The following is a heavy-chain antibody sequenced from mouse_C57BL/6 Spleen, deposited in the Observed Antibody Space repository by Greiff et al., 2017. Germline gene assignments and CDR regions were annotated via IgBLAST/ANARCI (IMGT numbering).Heavy chain of an antibody. Sequence: QVQLQQPGAELVKPGASVKMSCKASGYTFTSYWITWVKQRPGQGLEWIGDIYPGSGSTNYNEKFKSKATLTVDTSSSTAYRQLSSLTSEDSAVYYCARKDWDVRGGFAYWGQGTLVTVSA. J-gene: IGHJ3*01. V-gene: IGHV1-55*01. CDR1: GYTFTSYW. CDR2: IYPGSGST. CDR3: ARKDWDVRGGFAY. D-gene: IGHD4-1*01.